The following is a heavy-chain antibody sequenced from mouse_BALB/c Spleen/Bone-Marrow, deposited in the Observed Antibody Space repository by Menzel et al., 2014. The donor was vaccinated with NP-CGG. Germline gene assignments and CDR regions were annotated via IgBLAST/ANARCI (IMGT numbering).Heavy chain of an antibody. J-gene: IGHJ4*01. CDR2: ISSGGCYA. CDR1: GFTFSTYG. Sequence: EVKLMESGGDLVKPGGSLKLSCAASGFTFSTYGMSWVRQTPDKRLEWVATISSGGCYAYYPDSVKGRFTISRDNANNTLFLQMSSLKSEDTAMYYCTRQRNWDHYAMDYWGQGTSVTVSS. D-gene: IGHD4-1*01. CDR3: TRQRNWDHYAMDY. V-gene: IGHV5-6*01.